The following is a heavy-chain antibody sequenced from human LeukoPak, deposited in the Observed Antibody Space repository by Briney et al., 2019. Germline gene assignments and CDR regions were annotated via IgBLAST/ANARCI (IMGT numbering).Heavy chain of an antibody. Sequence: KPSETLSLTCTVSGGSISSYYRSWIRQPPGKGLEWIGYIYYSGSTNYNPSLKSRVTISVDTSKNQFSLKLSSVTAADTAVYYCARAFSDYYWYFDLWGRGTLVTVSS. V-gene: IGHV4-59*01. CDR1: GGSISSYY. CDR2: IYYSGST. CDR3: ARAFSDYYWYFDL. D-gene: IGHD4-17*01. J-gene: IGHJ2*01.